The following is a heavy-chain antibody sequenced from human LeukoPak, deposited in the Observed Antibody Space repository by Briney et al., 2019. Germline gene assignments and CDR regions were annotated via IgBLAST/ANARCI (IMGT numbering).Heavy chain of an antibody. Sequence: AGSLRLSCAASGFSFSSYWMHWVRQAPGKGLVWVARIRNDGITTTYADSVKGRFTISRDNAKSTLFLQMNSVTAEDTAVYYCAKSDWFDPWGQGTLVTVSS. V-gene: IGHV3-74*01. CDR3: AKSDWFDP. CDR1: GFSFSSYW. CDR2: IRNDGITT. J-gene: IGHJ5*02.